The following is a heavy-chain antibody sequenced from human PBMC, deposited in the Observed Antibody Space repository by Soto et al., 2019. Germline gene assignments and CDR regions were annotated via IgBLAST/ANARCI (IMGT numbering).Heavy chain of an antibody. V-gene: IGHV1-8*01. Sequence: ASVKVSCKASGYTFTSYDINWVRQATGQGLGWMGWMNPNSGNTGDALKFQGRVSMTRNTSISTAYMELSSLRAEDTAVYYCVRTSSYWGQGTRVTVSS. CDR1: GYTFTSYD. J-gene: IGHJ4*02. D-gene: IGHD2-2*01. CDR3: VRTSSY. CDR2: MNPNSGNT.